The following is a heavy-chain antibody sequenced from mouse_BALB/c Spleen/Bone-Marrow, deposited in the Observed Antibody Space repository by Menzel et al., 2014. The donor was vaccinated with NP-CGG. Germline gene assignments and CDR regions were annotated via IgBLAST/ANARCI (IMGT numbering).Heavy chain of an antibody. Sequence: VQLQQSGAELVKPGASVKLSCTASGFNIKDTYMHWVKQRPEQGLEWIGRIDPANGNTKYDPKFQGKATITADTSSNTAYLQLSSLTSEDTAVYHCASYYYGSSLFAYWGQGTLVTVSA. CDR1: GFNIKDTY. V-gene: IGHV14-3*02. CDR3: ASYYYGSSLFAY. D-gene: IGHD1-1*01. CDR2: IDPANGNT. J-gene: IGHJ3*01.